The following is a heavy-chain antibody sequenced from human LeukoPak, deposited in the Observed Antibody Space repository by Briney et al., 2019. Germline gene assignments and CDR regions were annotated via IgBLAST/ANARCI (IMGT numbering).Heavy chain of an antibody. D-gene: IGHD3-16*02. V-gene: IGHV4-34*01. CDR2: INHSGST. CDR1: GGSFSGYY. J-gene: IGHJ4*02. CDR3: ARDGGNYVWGSYLGPFDY. Sequence: SETLSLTCAVYGGSFSGYYWSWIRQPPGKGLEWIGEINHSGSTNHNPSLKSRVTISVDTSKNQFSLKLSSVTAADTAVYYCARDGGNYVWGSYLGPFDYWGQGTLVTVSS.